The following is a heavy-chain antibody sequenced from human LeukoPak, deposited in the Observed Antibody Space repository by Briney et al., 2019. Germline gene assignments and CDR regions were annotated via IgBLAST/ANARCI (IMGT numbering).Heavy chain of an antibody. CDR3: AKDLGGTRGVMGRVDRRDNWFDP. Sequence: GGSLRLSCAASGFTFSSYAMSWVRQAPGKGLEWVSAISGSGGSTYYADSVKGRFTISRDNSKNTLYLQVNSLRAEDTAVYYCAKDLGGTRGVMGRVDRRDNWFDPWGQGTLVTVSS. D-gene: IGHD3-10*01. CDR2: ISGSGGST. J-gene: IGHJ5*02. V-gene: IGHV3-23*01. CDR1: GFTFSSYA.